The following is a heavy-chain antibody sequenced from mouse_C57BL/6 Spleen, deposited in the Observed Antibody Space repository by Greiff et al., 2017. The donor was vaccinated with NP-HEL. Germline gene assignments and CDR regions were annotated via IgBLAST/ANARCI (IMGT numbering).Heavy chain of an antibody. CDR1: GYTFTSYW. CDR3: ATGRDYYGSSTFDY. CDR2: IHPNSGST. D-gene: IGHD1-1*01. Sequence: QVQLQQPGAELVKPGASVKLSCKASGYTFTSYWMHWVKQRPGQGLEWIGMIHPNSGSTNYNEKFKSKATLTVDKSSSTAYMQLSSLTSEDSAVYYCATGRDYYGSSTFDYWGQGTTLTVSS. V-gene: IGHV1-64*01. J-gene: IGHJ2*01.